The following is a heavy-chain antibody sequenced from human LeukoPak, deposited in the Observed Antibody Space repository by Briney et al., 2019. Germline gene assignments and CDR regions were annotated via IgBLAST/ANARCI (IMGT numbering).Heavy chain of an antibody. V-gene: IGHV1-2*04. J-gene: IGHJ5*02. CDR3: ARGCDRVYDILTGYYCNWFDP. CDR1: GYTFTGYY. Sequence: ASVKVSCKASGYTFTGYYMHWVRQAPGQGLEWMGWINPNSGGTNYAQKFQGWVTMTRDTSISTAYMELSRLRSDDTAVYYCARGCDRVYDILTGYYCNWFDPWGQGTLVTVSS. D-gene: IGHD3-9*01. CDR2: INPNSGGT.